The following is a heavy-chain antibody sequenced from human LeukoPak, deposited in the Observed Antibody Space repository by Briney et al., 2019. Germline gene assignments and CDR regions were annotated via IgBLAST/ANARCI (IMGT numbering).Heavy chain of an antibody. V-gene: IGHV3-21*03. D-gene: IGHD3-22*01. CDR2: ITRSSSSI. J-gene: IGHJ3*01. CDR1: GFSFSTYS. Sequence: GGSLRLSCAASGFSFSTYSMSWVRQAPGKGLEWVSAITRSSSSIYYADSVKGRFTISRDNAKKSVYLQMNSLSAEDTAVYYCVSELYFSDSSGLWGPGTMVTVSS. CDR3: VSELYFSDSSGL.